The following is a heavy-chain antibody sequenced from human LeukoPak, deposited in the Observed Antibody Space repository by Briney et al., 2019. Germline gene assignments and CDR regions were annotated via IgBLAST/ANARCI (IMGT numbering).Heavy chain of an antibody. CDR2: IYSSGSI. Sequence: SEPETLTCTVSGCSITGYHWSWTRQPPGKGLEWIGYIYSSGSIDYKPYLKSRATISADTSKNQFSLKLTSVTAADTAIYYCARRNDFDIWGQGNIVTVSS. CDR3: ARRNDFDI. CDR1: GCSITGYH. V-gene: IGHV4-4*08. J-gene: IGHJ3*02.